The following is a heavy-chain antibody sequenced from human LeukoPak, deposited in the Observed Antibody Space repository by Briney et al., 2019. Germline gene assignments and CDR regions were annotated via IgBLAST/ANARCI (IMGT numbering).Heavy chain of an antibody. CDR1: GGTFSSYA. CDR2: IIPIFGTA. D-gene: IGHD4-17*01. Sequence: SVKVSCTASGGTFSSYAISWVRPAPGQGLEWMGGIIPIFGTANYAQKFQGRVTITADESTSTAYMELSSLRSEDTAVYYCARDYGDYAPYDAFDIWGQGTMVTVSS. CDR3: ARDYGDYAPYDAFDI. V-gene: IGHV1-69*13. J-gene: IGHJ3*02.